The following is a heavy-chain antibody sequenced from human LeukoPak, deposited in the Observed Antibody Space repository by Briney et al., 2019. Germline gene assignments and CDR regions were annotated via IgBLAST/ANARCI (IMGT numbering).Heavy chain of an antibody. CDR1: GGPISSGGYS. J-gene: IGHJ4*02. CDR2: INHSGST. D-gene: IGHD4-17*01. Sequence: PSETLSLTCTVSGGPISSGGYSWSWIRQPPGKGLEWIGEINHSGSTNYNPSLKSRVTISVDTSKNQFSLKLSSVTAADTAVYYCTSLGNSVTLDYWGQGTLVTVSS. V-gene: IGHV4-39*07. CDR3: TSLGNSVTLDY.